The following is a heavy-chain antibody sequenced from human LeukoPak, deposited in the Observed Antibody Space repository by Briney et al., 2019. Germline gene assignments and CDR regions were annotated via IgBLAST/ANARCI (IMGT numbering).Heavy chain of an antibody. J-gene: IGHJ4*02. V-gene: IGHV3-48*03. CDR1: GFTFKTYD. D-gene: IGHD1-26*01. CDR3: ARRWEEYFFDY. Sequence: GGSLRLSCAASGFTFKTYDMNWVRQAPGKGLEWVSYISTGGSSKYYADSVKGRFTISRDNAKYSLYLQMNRLRAGDTAIYYCARRWEEYFFDYWGQGTLVIVSS. CDR2: ISTGGSSK.